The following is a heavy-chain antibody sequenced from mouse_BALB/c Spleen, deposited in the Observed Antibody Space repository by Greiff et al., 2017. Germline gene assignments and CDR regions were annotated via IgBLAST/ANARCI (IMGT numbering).Heavy chain of an antibody. D-gene: IGHD2-10*01. CDR2: ISSGSSTI. J-gene: IGHJ1*01. Sequence: EVKLMESGGGLVQPGGSRKLSCAASGFTFSSFGMHWVRQAPEKGLEWVAYISSGSSTIYYADTVKGRFTISRDNPKNTLILQMTSLRSEDTAMYYCARRAYYGNYDWYFDVWGAGTTVTVSS. CDR1: GFTFSSFG. CDR3: ARRAYYGNYDWYFDV. V-gene: IGHV5-17*02.